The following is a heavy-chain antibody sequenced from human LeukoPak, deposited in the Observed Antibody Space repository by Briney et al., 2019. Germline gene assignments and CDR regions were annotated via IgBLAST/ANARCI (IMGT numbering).Heavy chain of an antibody. CDR1: GYTFTSYY. CDR2: INPSGGST. J-gene: IGHJ4*02. V-gene: IGHV1-46*01. Sequence: ASVKVSCKASGYTFTSYYMHWVRQAPGQGLEWMGIINPSGGSTSYAQEFQGRVTMTRDTSTSTVYMELSSLRSEDTAVYYCARDRERYSYGFSIDSWGQGTLVTVSS. D-gene: IGHD5-18*01. CDR3: ARDRERYSYGFSIDS.